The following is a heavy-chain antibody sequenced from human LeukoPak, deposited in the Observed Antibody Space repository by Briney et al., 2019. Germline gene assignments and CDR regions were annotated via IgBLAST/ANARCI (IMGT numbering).Heavy chain of an antibody. Sequence: GGSLRLSCAVSGLTLSNYGMSWVRQAPGKGLEGVANIKQDGSEKYYVDSVKGRFTISRDNAKNSLYLQMNSLRAEDTAVYYCARSDLTPYYYSGMDVWGQGTTVTVSS. J-gene: IGHJ6*02. V-gene: IGHV3-7*01. CDR1: GLTLSNYG. CDR3: ARSDLTPYYYSGMDV. CDR2: IKQDGSEK. D-gene: IGHD3-16*01.